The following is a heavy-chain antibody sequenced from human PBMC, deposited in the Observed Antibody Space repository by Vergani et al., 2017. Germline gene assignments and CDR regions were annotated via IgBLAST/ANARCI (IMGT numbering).Heavy chain of an antibody. D-gene: IGHD3-22*01. J-gene: IGHJ4*02. V-gene: IGHV3-23*01. Sequence: EVQLLESGGGLVQPGGSLRLSCAASGFTFSSYAMSWVRQAPGKGLEWVSAISGSGCSTYYADSVKGRFTISRDNSKNTLYLQMNSRRAEDTAVYYCAKLGGVVVTPIDYWGQGTLVTVSS. CDR1: GFTFSSYA. CDR2: ISGSGCST. CDR3: AKLGGVVVTPIDY.